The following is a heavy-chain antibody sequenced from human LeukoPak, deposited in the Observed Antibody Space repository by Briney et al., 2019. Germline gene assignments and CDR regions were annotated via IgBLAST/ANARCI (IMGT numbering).Heavy chain of an antibody. CDR2: IYPGDSDT. Sequence: GESLKISCEGSGYTFTSYWIAWVRQMPGKGLEWMGIIYPGDSDTRYSPSFQGQVTISADKSISTAYLQWSSLTASDTAMYYCARGHRYGHSDYWGQGTLVTVSS. J-gene: IGHJ4*02. CDR3: ARGHRYGHSDY. D-gene: IGHD5-18*01. V-gene: IGHV5-51*01. CDR1: GYTFTSYW.